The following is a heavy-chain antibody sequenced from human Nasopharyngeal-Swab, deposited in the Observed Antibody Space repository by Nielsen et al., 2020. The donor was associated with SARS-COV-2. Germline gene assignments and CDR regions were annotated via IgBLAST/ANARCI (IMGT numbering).Heavy chain of an antibody. J-gene: IGHJ5*02. V-gene: IGHV3-23*01. Sequence: GEPLKISCAASGFTFSSYAMSWVRQAPGRGLEWVSAISGSGGSTYYADSVKGRFTISRDNSKNTLDLQMNSLRAEDTAVYYCAKDGGIAVAGWFDPWGQGTLVTVSS. D-gene: IGHD6-19*01. CDR2: ISGSGGST. CDR1: GFTFSSYA. CDR3: AKDGGIAVAGWFDP.